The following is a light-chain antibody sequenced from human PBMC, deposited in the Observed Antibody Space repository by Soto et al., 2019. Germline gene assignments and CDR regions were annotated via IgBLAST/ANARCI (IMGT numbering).Light chain of an antibody. Sequence: IVLTQSPGTLSLSPGERATLSCRASQSVSTLYMTWYQQKPGQAPRLLIYSAHTRAAGIPDRFSGTGSGTDFTLTISRLEPEDFAVYYCQQYGRSPFTFGPGTKVDIK. V-gene: IGKV3-20*01. CDR3: QQYGRSPFT. CDR1: QSVSTLY. CDR2: SAH. J-gene: IGKJ3*01.